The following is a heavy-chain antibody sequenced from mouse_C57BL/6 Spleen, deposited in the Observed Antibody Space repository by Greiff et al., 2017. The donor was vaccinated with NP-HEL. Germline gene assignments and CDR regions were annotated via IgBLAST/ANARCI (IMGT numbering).Heavy chain of an antibody. D-gene: IGHD1-1*01. Sequence: QVQLQQPGAELVRPGSSVKLSCKASGYTFTSYWMHWVKQRPIQGLEWIGNIDPSDSETHYNQKFKDKATLTVDKSSSTAYMQLSSLTSEDSAVYYCARYYGSSYPFDYWGKGTTLTVSS. J-gene: IGHJ2*01. CDR1: GYTFTSYW. CDR2: IDPSDSET. V-gene: IGHV1-52*01. CDR3: ARYYGSSYPFDY.